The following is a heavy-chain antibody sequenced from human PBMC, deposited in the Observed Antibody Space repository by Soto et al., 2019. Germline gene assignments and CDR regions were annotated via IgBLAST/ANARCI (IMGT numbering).Heavy chain of an antibody. CDR3: ARDRPADYPG. CDR2: IIPIFGTA. CDR1: GGTFSSYA. D-gene: IGHD4-17*01. V-gene: IGHV1-69*13. J-gene: IGHJ4*02. Sequence: SVKVSCKASGGTFSSYAISWVRQAPGQGLEWMGGIIPIFGTANYAKKFQGRVKITADEYTSTAYMELSSLRSEDTAVYYCARDRPADYPGGGQGTLVTVSS.